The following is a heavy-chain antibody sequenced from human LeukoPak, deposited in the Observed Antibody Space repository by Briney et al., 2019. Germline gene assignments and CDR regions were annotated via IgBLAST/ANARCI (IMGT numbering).Heavy chain of an antibody. J-gene: IGHJ4*02. CDR2: ISSSGSTI. V-gene: IGHV3-11*04. CDR3: ARTKQQVLGRSDY. Sequence: GGSLRLSCAASGFTFSDYYMSWIRQAPGKGLEWVSYISSSGSTIYYADSVKGRSTISRDNAKNSLYLQMNSLRAEDTAVYYCARTKQQVLGRSDYWGQGTLVTVSS. D-gene: IGHD6-13*01. CDR1: GFTFSDYY.